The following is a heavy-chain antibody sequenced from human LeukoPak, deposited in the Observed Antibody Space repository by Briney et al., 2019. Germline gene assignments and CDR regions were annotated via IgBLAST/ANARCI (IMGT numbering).Heavy chain of an antibody. CDR3: ARDRTYGSGSPEIDP. D-gene: IGHD3-10*01. Sequence: GGSLRLSCAASGFTFRNYEMNWVRQAPGKGLEWVAYISSSGSTVYYADSVKGRFTISRDNSKNTLYLQMNSLRAGDTAVYYCARDRTYGSGSPEIDPWGQGTLVTVSS. CDR2: ISSSGSTV. CDR1: GFTFRNYE. V-gene: IGHV3-48*03. J-gene: IGHJ5*02.